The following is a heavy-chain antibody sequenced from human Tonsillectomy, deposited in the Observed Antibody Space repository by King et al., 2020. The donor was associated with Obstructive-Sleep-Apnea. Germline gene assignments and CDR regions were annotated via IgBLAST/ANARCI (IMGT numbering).Heavy chain of an antibody. J-gene: IGHJ5*01. CDR3: AKEGGGSGVYWVDS. CDR2: INSRGTT. CDR1: GFTFDSYA. Sequence: QLVQSGGGLVQPGGSLRLSCAASGFTFDSYAMSWVRQAPGKGLEWGSAINSRGTTFYADSVKGRFTISRHNSKYTVALQVNSLRAEDTAFYYCAKEGGGSGVYWVDSWGQGTLVTVSS. D-gene: IGHD3-10*01. V-gene: IGHV3-23*04.